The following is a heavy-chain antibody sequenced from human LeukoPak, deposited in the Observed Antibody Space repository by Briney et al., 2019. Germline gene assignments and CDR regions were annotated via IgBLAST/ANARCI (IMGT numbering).Heavy chain of an antibody. CDR3: ASRAPRDNFNRYLPIDY. Sequence: GSLRLSCAASGFTFSTYWMTWVRQPPGKGLEWIGEIYHSGSTNYKPSLESRATISVDKSKNQFSLKLSSVTAADTAVYYCASRAPRDNFNRYLPIDYWGQGTLVTVSS. CDR2: IYHSGST. D-gene: IGHD1-20*01. V-gene: IGHV4-4*02. J-gene: IGHJ4*02. CDR1: GFTFSTYW.